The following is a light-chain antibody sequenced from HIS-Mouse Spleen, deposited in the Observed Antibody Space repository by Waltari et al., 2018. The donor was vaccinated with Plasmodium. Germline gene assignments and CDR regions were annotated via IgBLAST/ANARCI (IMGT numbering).Light chain of an antibody. V-gene: IGKV1-5*03. CDR1: QSLSSR. Sequence: DIQMTQSPSTLSASVGDRVTIPCRASQSLSSRLAWYQQKPGKAPKLLIYKASSLESGVPSRFSGSGSGTEFTLTISSLQPDDFATYYCQQYNSYSWTFGQGTKVEIK. J-gene: IGKJ1*01. CDR3: QQYNSYSWT. CDR2: KAS.